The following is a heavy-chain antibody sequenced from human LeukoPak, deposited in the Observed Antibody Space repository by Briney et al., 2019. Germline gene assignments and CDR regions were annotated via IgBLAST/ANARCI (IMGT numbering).Heavy chain of an antibody. CDR2: ISYSGWS. CDR3: ARQNCTLTSCYDYYHYHMDV. V-gene: IGHV4-39*01. J-gene: IGHJ6*03. CDR1: GGSISSSSYY. D-gene: IGHD2-2*01. Sequence: SETLSLTFSVSGGSISSSSYYWVCIRQSPGKGLDWIGSISYSGWSYSDPSLKSRATISVDTSKNQVSLKLTSVTAADTAVYYCARQNCTLTSCYDYYHYHMDVWGKGTAVTISS.